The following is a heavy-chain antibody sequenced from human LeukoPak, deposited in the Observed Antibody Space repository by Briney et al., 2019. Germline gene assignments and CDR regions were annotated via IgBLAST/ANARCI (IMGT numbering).Heavy chain of an antibody. Sequence: SETLCLTCTASGGSISSSGYYWGWIRQPPGQGLVWIGSIYYSGSTYYNPSLKSRVTISVDTSKNQFSLKLSSVTAADTAVYYCARQDYDFWSGYSNWFDPWGQGTLVTVSS. D-gene: IGHD3-3*01. J-gene: IGHJ5*02. CDR2: IYYSGST. CDR1: GGSISSSGYY. CDR3: ARQDYDFWSGYSNWFDP. V-gene: IGHV4-39*01.